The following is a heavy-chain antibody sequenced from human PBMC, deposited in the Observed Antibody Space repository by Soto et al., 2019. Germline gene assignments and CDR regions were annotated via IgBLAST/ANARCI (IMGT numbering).Heavy chain of an antibody. J-gene: IGHJ4*02. Sequence: SETLSLTCTVSGGSISSGVCYWSWIRQHPGKGREWIGYIYYSGSTYYNPSLKSRVTISVDTSKNQFSLKLSSVTAADTAVYYCARDQQLGFDYWGQGTLVTVSS. CDR3: ARDQQLGFDY. D-gene: IGHD6-13*01. CDR1: GGSISSGVCY. CDR2: IYYSGST. V-gene: IGHV4-31*03.